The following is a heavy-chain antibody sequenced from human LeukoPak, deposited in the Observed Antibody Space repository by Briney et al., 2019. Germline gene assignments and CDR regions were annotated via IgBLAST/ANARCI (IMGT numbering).Heavy chain of an antibody. V-gene: IGHV3-23*01. Sequence: PGGSLRLSCAASGFTFSSYAMSWVRQAPGKGLEWVSAISGSGGSTYYADSVKGRFTISRDNSKNTLYLQMNSLRAEDTAVYYCARAGGSYFIPDAFDIWGQGTMVTVSS. J-gene: IGHJ3*02. D-gene: IGHD1-26*01. CDR2: ISGSGGST. CDR3: ARAGGSYFIPDAFDI. CDR1: GFTFSSYA.